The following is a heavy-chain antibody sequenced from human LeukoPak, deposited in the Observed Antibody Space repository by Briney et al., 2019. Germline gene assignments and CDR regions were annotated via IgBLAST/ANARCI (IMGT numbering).Heavy chain of an antibody. V-gene: IGHV4-34*01. CDR1: GGSFSGYY. Sequence: SETLSLTCAVYGGSFSGYYWSWIRQPPGKGLEWIGEINHSGSTNYNPSLKSRVTISVDTSKNQFSLKLSSVTAADTAVYYCARGEDFVVVPAATDYGMDVWGQGTTDTVSS. J-gene: IGHJ6*02. CDR2: INHSGST. D-gene: IGHD2-2*01. CDR3: ARGEDFVVVPAATDYGMDV.